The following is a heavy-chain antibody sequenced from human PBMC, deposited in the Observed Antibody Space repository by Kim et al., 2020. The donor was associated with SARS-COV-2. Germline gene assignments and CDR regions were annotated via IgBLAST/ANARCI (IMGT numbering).Heavy chain of an antibody. V-gene: IGHV4-34*01. CDR3: ARYLKRTGGSWFDP. D-gene: IGHD2-15*01. J-gene: IGHJ5*02. Sequence: SETLSLTCAVYGGSFSGYYWSWIRQPPGKGLEWIGEINHSGSTNYNPSLKSRVTISVDTSKNQFSLKLSSVTAADTAVYYCARYLKRTGGSWFDPWGQGTLVTVSS. CDR1: GGSFSGYY. CDR2: INHSGST.